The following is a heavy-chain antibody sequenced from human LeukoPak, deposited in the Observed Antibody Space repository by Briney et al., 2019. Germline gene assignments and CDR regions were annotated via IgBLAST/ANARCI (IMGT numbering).Heavy chain of an antibody. CDR1: GGTFSSYA. J-gene: IGHJ4*02. Sequence: SVKVSCKASGGTFSSYAISWVRQAPGQGLEWMGGIISMFGTANYAQKFQGRVTMTRNTSISTAYMELSSLRSEDTAVYYCARGLTYYDFWSGYYKKCYFDYWGQGTLVTVSS. D-gene: IGHD3-3*01. V-gene: IGHV1-69*05. CDR2: IISMFGTA. CDR3: ARGLTYYDFWSGYYKKCYFDY.